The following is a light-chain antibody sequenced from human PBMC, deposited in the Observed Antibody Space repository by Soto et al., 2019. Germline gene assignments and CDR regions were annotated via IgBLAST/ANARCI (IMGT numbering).Light chain of an antibody. CDR1: QSVSRTS. Sequence: EIVLTQSPGTLSLSPGERATLSCRASQSVSRTSLAWYQQKPGQAPRLLIYATSSRSTGIPDRFSGSGSGTDFTLTISSLEPEDFAVYYCQHYGGSPWTFGQGTKVEIK. CDR2: ATS. V-gene: IGKV3-20*01. CDR3: QHYGGSPWT. J-gene: IGKJ1*01.